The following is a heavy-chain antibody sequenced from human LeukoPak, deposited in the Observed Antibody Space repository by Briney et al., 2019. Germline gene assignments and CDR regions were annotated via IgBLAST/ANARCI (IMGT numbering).Heavy chain of an antibody. CDR2: IYEDGNEK. D-gene: IGHD3-22*01. CDR3: ARTIVAVRGAHDYLDY. CDR1: GFTFSRYW. Sequence: GGSLRLSCAASGFTFSRYWMSWVRQAPGKGLEWVANIYEDGNEKYYVDSVKGRFTISRDNAKNSLYLQMNSLRAGDTAVYYCARTIVAVRGAHDYLDYWGHGTLVTVSS. J-gene: IGHJ4*01. V-gene: IGHV3-7*01.